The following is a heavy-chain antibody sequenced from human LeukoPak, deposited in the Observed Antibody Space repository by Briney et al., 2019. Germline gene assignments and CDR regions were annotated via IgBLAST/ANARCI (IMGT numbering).Heavy chain of an antibody. V-gene: IGHV4-39*07. CDR3: ARIYGLYQEAMDV. J-gene: IGHJ6*02. Sequence: LETLSLTCTVSGGSMTAGDYYWGWVRQPPGTGLQWIATSYQGASLKSRVTISLDTSKNQFSLRLTSVTAADTAVYYCARIYGLYQEAMDVWGPGITVTVSS. CDR1: GGSMTAGDYY. D-gene: IGHD3-16*02. CDR2: S.